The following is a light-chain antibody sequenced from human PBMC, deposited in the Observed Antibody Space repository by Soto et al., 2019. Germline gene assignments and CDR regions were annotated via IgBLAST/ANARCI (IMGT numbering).Light chain of an antibody. J-gene: IGLJ3*02. CDR2: EVS. V-gene: IGLV2-18*01. CDR3: SLYTISSTSWV. Sequence: QSVLTQPPSVSGSPGQSVTISCTGTSSDVGSYNRVSWYQQPPGTAPKLMIYEVSNRPSGVPDRFSGSKSGNTASLTISGLQSEDEADYYCSLYTISSTSWVFGGGTKLTVL. CDR1: SSDVGSYNR.